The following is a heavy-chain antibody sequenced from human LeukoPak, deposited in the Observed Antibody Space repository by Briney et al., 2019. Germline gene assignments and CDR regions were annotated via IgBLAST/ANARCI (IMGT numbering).Heavy chain of an antibody. V-gene: IGHV3-23*01. CDR2: ISGSGGST. CDR1: RFTFSNYA. Sequence: GGSLRLSCAASRFTFSNYAMSRVRQAPGKGLEWVSTISGSGGSTYYADSVKGRFTISRDNSKNTLHLQMNSLRAEDTAVYYCAKSAYYDSSGFYREYYFDYWGQGTLVTVSS. D-gene: IGHD3-22*01. CDR3: AKSAYYDSSGFYREYYFDY. J-gene: IGHJ4*02.